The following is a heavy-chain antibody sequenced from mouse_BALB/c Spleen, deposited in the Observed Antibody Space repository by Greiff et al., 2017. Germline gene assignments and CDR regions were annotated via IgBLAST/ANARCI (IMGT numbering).Heavy chain of an antibody. Sequence: VQLQQSGPELMKPGASVKISCKASGYSFTSYYMHWVKQSHGKSLEWIGYIDPFNGGTSYNQKFKGKATLTVDKSSSTAYMHLSSLTSEDSAVYYCARGANWEEPLNYAMDYWGQGTSVTVSS. J-gene: IGHJ4*01. V-gene: IGHV1S135*01. CDR3: ARGANWEEPLNYAMDY. CDR1: GYSFTSYY. D-gene: IGHD4-1*01. CDR2: IDPFNGGT.